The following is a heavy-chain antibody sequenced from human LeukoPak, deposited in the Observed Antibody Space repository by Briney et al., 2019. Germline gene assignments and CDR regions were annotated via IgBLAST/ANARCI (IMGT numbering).Heavy chain of an antibody. CDR1: GFAFNTYS. V-gene: IGHV3-48*01. J-gene: IGHJ2*01. CDR3: GRYARGFYHTPFNYWFFDL. D-gene: IGHD3-22*01. Sequence: PGGSLRLSCGASGFAFNTYSMNWVRQAPGKALEWVAYISSTSSVIYYADSVKGRLTISRDNARNSLFLQMNSLRAEDTAVYYCGRYARGFYHTPFNYWFFDLWGRGTLVTVSA. CDR2: ISSTSSVI.